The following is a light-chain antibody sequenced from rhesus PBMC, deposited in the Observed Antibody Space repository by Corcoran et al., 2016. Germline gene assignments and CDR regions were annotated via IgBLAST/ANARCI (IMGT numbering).Light chain of an antibody. J-gene: IGKJ4*01. CDR3: LQESSWPLT. CDR1: QSVSSY. Sequence: EIVMTQSPATLSVSPGERATLSCRASQSVSSYLAWYQQKPWQAPRLLIYDASNRATGTPDRFSGSGYGADCTLSIRGLEPADVGVYYCLQESSWPLTFGGGTNVEIK. V-gene: IGKV3-35*01. CDR2: DAS.